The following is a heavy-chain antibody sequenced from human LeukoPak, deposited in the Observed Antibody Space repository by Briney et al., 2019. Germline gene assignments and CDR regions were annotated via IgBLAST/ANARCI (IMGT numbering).Heavy chain of an antibody. CDR2: INTDGSST. Sequence: GGTLRLSCAASGFTFSSYWMHWVRQAPGKGLVWVSRINTDGSSTSYADSVKGRFTISRDNTKNSLYLQMNSLRAEDTAVYYCARGGVRFLEWYLDYWGQGTLVTVSS. CDR1: GFTFSSYW. J-gene: IGHJ4*02. V-gene: IGHV3-74*01. D-gene: IGHD3-3*01. CDR3: ARGGVRFLEWYLDY.